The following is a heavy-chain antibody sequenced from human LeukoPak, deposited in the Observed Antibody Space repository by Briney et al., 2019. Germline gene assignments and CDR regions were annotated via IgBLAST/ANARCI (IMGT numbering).Heavy chain of an antibody. CDR1: GFTFSSCS. Sequence: GGSLRLSCAASGFTFSSCSMNWVRQAPGKGLEWVSSISSSSSYIYYADSVKGRFTISRDNAKNSLYLQMNSLRAEDTAVYYCARDGMGYFDRAGFDPWGQGTLVTVSS. J-gene: IGHJ5*02. D-gene: IGHD3-9*01. CDR2: ISSSSSYI. V-gene: IGHV3-21*01. CDR3: ARDGMGYFDRAGFDP.